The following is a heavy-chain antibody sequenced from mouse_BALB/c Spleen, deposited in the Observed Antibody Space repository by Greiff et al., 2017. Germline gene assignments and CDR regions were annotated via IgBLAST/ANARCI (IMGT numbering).Heavy chain of an antibody. V-gene: IGHV2-6-7*01. D-gene: IGHD2-4*01. Sequence: QVQLKESGPGLVAPSQSLSITCTVSGFSLTGYGVNWVRQPPGKGLEWLGMIWGDGSTDYNSALKSRLSISKDNSKSQVFLKMNSLQTDDTAMYYCARDAMINAMDYWGQGTSVTVSS. J-gene: IGHJ4*01. CDR1: GFSLTGYG. CDR2: IWGDGST. CDR3: ARDAMINAMDY.